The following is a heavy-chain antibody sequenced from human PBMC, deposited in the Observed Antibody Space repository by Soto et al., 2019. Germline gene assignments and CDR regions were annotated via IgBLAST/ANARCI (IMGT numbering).Heavy chain of an antibody. CDR2: IYYSGST. CDR1: GGSISSGGYY. J-gene: IGHJ4*02. CDR3: ATDQAGRFDY. V-gene: IGHV4-31*03. Sequence: PSETLSLTCTVSGGSISSGGYYWSWIRQHPGKGLEWIGYIYYSGSTYYNPSLKSRVTISVDTSKNQFSLKLSSVTAADTAVYYCATDQAGRFDYWGQVPLVTFST.